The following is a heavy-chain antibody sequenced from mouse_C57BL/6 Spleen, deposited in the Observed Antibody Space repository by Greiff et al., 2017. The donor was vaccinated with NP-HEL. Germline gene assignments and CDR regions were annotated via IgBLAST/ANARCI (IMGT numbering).Heavy chain of an antibody. CDR1: GYSFTGYF. D-gene: IGHD2-2*01. CDR2: INPYNGDT. J-gene: IGHJ3*01. V-gene: IGHV1-37*01. CDR3: TRSKYGYGSAWFAY. Sequence: EVQLQQSGPELVKPGASVKISCKASGYSFTGYFMNWVKQSHGKSLEWIGRINPYNGDTFYNQKFKGKAILTVDNSSSTPHMELMSLTSEDFAGYYCTRSKYGYGSAWFAYWGQGTLVTVSA.